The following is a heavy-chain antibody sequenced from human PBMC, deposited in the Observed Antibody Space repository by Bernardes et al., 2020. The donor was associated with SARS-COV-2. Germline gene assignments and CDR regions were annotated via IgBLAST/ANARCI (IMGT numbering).Heavy chain of an antibody. CDR2: IYYTGST. J-gene: IGHJ4*02. CDR1: GGSISSSSYY. Sequence: SETLSLTCSVSGGSISSSSYYWGWIRQPPGQGLEWIGTIYYTGSTYYNPSLKSRVTISVDTSNNQFSLKLSSVTAADTAVYYCARAPPEAVAGMGLFDYWGQGTLVTVSS. CDR3: ARAPPEAVAGMGLFDY. V-gene: IGHV4-39*01. D-gene: IGHD6-19*01.